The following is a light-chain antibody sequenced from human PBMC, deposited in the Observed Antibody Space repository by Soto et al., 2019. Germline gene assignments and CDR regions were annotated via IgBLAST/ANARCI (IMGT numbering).Light chain of an antibody. J-gene: IGKJ3*01. Sequence: ENVLTQSPGTLSLSPGDRATLSCRASQRVSSIHLAWYQQKPGQAPRLLIYGTSVRATGIPDRFRGSGSGTDFTLTIGRLAPEECAVYYCQQYDGSPQFTFGSGTKVEI. V-gene: IGKV3-20*01. CDR1: QRVSSIH. CDR3: QQYDGSPQFT. CDR2: GTS.